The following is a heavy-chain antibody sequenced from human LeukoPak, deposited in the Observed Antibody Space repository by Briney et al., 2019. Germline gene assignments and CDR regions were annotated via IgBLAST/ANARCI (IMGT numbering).Heavy chain of an antibody. CDR1: GGSISSYY. V-gene: IGHV4-59*01. D-gene: IGHD5-18*01. J-gene: IGHJ4*02. CDR2: IYYSGST. CDR3: ASQEIITAMAHFDY. Sequence: PSETLFLTCTVSGGSISSYYWSWIRQPPGKGLEWIGYIYYSGSTNYNPSLKSRVTISVDTSKNQFSLKLSSVTAADTAVYYCASQEIITAMAHFDYWGQGTLVTVSS.